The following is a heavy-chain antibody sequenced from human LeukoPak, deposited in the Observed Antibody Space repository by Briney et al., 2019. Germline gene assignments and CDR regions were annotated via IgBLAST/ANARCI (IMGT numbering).Heavy chain of an antibody. CDR3: ARLGYSSGWHRPLSP. Sequence: SETLSLTCTVSGGSISSSSYYWGWIRQPPGKGLEWIGSIYYSGSTNYNPSLKSRVTISVDTSKNQFSLKLSSVTAADTAVYYCARLGYSSGWHRPLSPRGQGTLVTVSS. J-gene: IGHJ5*02. CDR1: GGSISSSSYY. V-gene: IGHV4-39*07. D-gene: IGHD6-19*01. CDR2: IYYSGST.